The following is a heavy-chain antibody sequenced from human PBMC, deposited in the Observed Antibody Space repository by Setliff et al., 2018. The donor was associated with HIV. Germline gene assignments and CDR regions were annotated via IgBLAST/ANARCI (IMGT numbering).Heavy chain of an antibody. Sequence: ASVKVSCKSSGFSFSRHYMHWVRQAPGEGLEWVAMINPSDGIPSYAQKFQDRVVVTRDTSRSIVYMELSSLLSEDTAVYFCTRAFPPMIPAAFDIWGLGTLVTVS. CDR2: INPSDGIP. V-gene: IGHV1-46*01. CDR1: GFSFSRHY. D-gene: IGHD3-16*01. J-gene: IGHJ3*02. CDR3: TRAFPPMIPAAFDI.